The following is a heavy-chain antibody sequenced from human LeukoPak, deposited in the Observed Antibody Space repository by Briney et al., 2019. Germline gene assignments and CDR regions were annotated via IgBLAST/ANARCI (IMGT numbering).Heavy chain of an antibody. V-gene: IGHV3-30*18. Sequence: GGSLRLSCAASGFNLGSYGMHWVRQPPGKGLEWVAVISYDGSHEYYADSVKGRFTISRDSSRNTLYLQMDSLRPEDTAMYYCSKSAVAGTHYYYYDMDVWGQGTTVSVSS. CDR1: GFNLGSYG. D-gene: IGHD6-19*01. J-gene: IGHJ6*02. CDR3: SKSAVAGTHYYYYDMDV. CDR2: ISYDGSHE.